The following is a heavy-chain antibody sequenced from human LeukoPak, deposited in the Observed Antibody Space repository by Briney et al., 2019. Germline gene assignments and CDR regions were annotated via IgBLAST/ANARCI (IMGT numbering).Heavy chain of an antibody. V-gene: IGHV1-8*01. J-gene: IGHJ5*02. Sequence: EASVKVSCKASGFTFTSHDYNWVRQATGQGLEWMGWMNPNSGNTGYAQEFQGRVTMTRDTSISTAYMELSSLSSEDTAVYYCARDRCSGGSCYGWFDPWGQGTLVTVSS. CDR1: GFTFTSHD. CDR3: ARDRCSGGSCYGWFDP. D-gene: IGHD2-15*01. CDR2: MNPNSGNT.